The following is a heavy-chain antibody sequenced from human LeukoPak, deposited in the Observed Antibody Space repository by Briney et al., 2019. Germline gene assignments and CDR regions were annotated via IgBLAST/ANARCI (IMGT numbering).Heavy chain of an antibody. J-gene: IGHJ4*02. CDR3: AKESAAAGNVPFDY. Sequence: ETLSLTCAVYGGSFSGYYWSWIRQAPGKGLEWVSTVSGSGGRTYYADSVKGRFTISRDNSKNTLYLQTSSLRAEDTAVYYCAKESAAAGNVPFDYWGQGTLVTVSS. CDR1: GGSFSGYY. V-gene: IGHV3-23*01. D-gene: IGHD6-13*01. CDR2: VSGSGGRT.